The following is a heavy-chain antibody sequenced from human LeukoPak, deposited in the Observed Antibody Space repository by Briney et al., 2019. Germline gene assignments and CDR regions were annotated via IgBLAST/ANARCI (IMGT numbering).Heavy chain of an antibody. CDR3: TKDSYKKELPRFYYYYMDV. D-gene: IGHD1-7*01. CDR1: GDTSNIYA. V-gene: IGHV3-23*01. CDR2: ISGSGYST. Sequence: GGSLRLSCSASGDTSNIYAMSWVRQAPGKGLEWVSGISGSGYSTNYADSVKGRFTISRDSSRNMLYLRMSSLRAEDTAIYYCTKDSYKKELPRFYYYYMDVWGKGTTVTVSS. J-gene: IGHJ6*03.